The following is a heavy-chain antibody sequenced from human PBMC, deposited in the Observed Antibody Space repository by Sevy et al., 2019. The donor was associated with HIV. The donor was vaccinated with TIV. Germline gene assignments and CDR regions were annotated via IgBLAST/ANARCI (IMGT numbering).Heavy chain of an antibody. CDR1: GFSFTDFW. J-gene: IGHJ4*02. V-gene: IGHV3-7*01. Sequence: GGSLRLSCKASGFSFTDFWMQWVRQVPGKGPEWVANINQDGSEMDFVDSVKGRFTISRDNAESALYLQMHGLRAEDAATYFCARRYFDLWGQGTVVTVSS. CDR2: INQDGSEM. CDR3: ARRYFDL.